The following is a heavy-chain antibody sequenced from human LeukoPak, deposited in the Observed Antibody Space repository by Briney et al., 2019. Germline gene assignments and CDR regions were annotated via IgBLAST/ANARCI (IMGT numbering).Heavy chain of an antibody. J-gene: IGHJ4*02. CDR3: ARGPDGYNRFDY. V-gene: IGHV4-34*01. Sequence: PSETLSLTCAVYGGSFSGYYWSSIRQPPGKGLEWIGEINHSGSTNYNPSLKSRFTISVDTSKNQFSLKLSSVTAAGTAVYYCARGPDGYNRFDYWGQGTLVTVSS. CDR1: GGSFSGYY. CDR2: INHSGST. D-gene: IGHD5-24*01.